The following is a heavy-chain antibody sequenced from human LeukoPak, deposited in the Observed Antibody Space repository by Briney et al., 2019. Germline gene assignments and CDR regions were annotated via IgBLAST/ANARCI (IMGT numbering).Heavy chain of an antibody. CDR3: ARDSRYDEGY. CDR1: GYTFTIYG. Sequence: ASVTVSCTASGYTFTIYGISWVRQAPGQGLEWMGWISAYNGNTNYAQKSQGRVTMTTDTSTSTAYMELRSLRSDDTAVYYCARDSRYDEGYWGQGTLVTVSS. CDR2: ISAYNGNT. D-gene: IGHD5-12*01. V-gene: IGHV1-18*01. J-gene: IGHJ4*02.